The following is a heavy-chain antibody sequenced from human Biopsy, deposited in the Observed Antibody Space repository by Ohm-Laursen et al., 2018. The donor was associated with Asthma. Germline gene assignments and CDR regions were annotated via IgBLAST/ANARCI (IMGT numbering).Heavy chain of an antibody. J-gene: IGHJ3*01. CDR2: VNTGNGDT. Sequence: ASVKVSCKASGYTFISFAIHWVRQAPGQRLEWMDWVNTGNGDTKYSQKFQGRVTITRDTSASTAYMELRSLRSEDTATYYCARTYYDFLTGQVKDVFGVWGQGTMVTVSS. V-gene: IGHV1-3*04. D-gene: IGHD3-9*01. CDR1: GYTFISFA. CDR3: ARTYYDFLTGQVKDVFGV.